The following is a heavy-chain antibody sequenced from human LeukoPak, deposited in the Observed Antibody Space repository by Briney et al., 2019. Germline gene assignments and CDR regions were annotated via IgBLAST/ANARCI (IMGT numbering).Heavy chain of an antibody. CDR1: GFTFRSYA. Sequence: PGGSLRLSCAASGFTFRSYAMHWVRQAPVKGLEWVAVISYDGSNIYYADSVKGRFTISRDNSKNTLYLQMNSLRTEDTAVYYCARDFTTYQMLSVDYWGQGTLVTVSS. CDR2: ISYDGSNI. V-gene: IGHV3-30-3*01. CDR3: ARDFTTYQMLSVDY. D-gene: IGHD2-2*01. J-gene: IGHJ4*02.